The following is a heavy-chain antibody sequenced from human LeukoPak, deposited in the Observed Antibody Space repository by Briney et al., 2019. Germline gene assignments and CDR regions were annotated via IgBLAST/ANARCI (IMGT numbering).Heavy chain of an antibody. CDR3: VKGSGFYLDY. D-gene: IGHD6-19*01. J-gene: IGHJ4*02. Sequence: GGSLRLSCAASGFTFSSYAMHWVRQAPGKGLEWVAFLRFDGSDKYYADSVKGRFISSRDNSKNTLYLQMSSLTVEDSAVYFCVKGSGFYLDYWGQGTMVTVSS. V-gene: IGHV3-30*02. CDR1: GFTFSSYA. CDR2: LRFDGSDK.